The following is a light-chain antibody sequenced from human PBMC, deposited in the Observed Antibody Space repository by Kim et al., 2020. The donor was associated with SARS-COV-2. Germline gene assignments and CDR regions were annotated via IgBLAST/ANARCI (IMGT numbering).Light chain of an antibody. J-gene: IGKJ1*01. CDR1: QRINDY. Sequence: SPGDRSAPSGRASQRINDYLAWYQQSPGQAPRLSIYLASTGLSGTPARFSGSGSGTEFTLTISSLQSEDFAIYYGQQYKNWPPGTFGEGTKVDIK. V-gene: IGKV3-15*01. CDR2: LAS. CDR3: QQYKNWPPGT.